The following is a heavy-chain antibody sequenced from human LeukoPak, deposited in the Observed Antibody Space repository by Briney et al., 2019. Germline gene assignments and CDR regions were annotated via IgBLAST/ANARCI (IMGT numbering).Heavy chain of an antibody. Sequence: GGSLRLSCAASGFIFDDHGMHWVRQAPGKGLEWVSGISWSSGIIGYADSVKGRFTISRDNAKNSLYLQMNSLRADDTAVYYCARGLAAAGTRGPYWGQGTLVTVSS. J-gene: IGHJ4*02. V-gene: IGHV3-9*01. D-gene: IGHD6-13*01. CDR2: ISWSSGII. CDR1: GFIFDDHG. CDR3: ARGLAAAGTRGPY.